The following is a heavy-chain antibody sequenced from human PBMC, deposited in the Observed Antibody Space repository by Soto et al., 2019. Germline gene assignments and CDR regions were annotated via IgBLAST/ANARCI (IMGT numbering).Heavy chain of an antibody. V-gene: IGHV1-69*02. CDR1: GGTFSSYT. D-gene: IGHD2-15*01. CDR3: ARQEGGTEGSDWFDP. J-gene: IGHJ5*02. CDR2: IIPIIGIA. Sequence: QVQLVQSGAEVKETGSSVKVSCKASGGTFSSYTFSWVRQAPGQGLEWMGTIIPIIGIANYAQKFQGRVTMTADKSTSTAYMELRSLRSEDTAVYYCARQEGGTEGSDWFDPWGQGTLVTV.